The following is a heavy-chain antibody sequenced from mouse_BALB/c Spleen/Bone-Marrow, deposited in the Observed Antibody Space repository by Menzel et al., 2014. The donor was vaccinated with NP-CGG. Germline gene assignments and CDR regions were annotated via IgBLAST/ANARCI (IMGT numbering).Heavy chain of an antibody. CDR1: GFTFXSYT. CDR2: ISNGGGST. V-gene: IGHV5-12-2*01. CDR3: ARGGNPFAY. D-gene: IGHD1-1*02. Sequence: EVQVVESGGGLVQPGGSLKLSCAASGFTFXSYTMSWVRQTPEKRLEWVAYISNGGGSTYYPDTVKGRFTISRDNAKNTLYLQMSSLKSEDTAMYYCARGGNPFAYWGQGTLVTVSA. J-gene: IGHJ3*01.